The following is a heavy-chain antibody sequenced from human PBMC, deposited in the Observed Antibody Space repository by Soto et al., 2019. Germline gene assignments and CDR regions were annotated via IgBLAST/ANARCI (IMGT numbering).Heavy chain of an antibody. D-gene: IGHD3-10*01. J-gene: IGHJ6*02. V-gene: IGHV4-31*03. CDR2: IYYSGST. CDR3: ARAYSYYGSGSYENYYYYGMDV. CDR1: GGSISSGGYY. Sequence: SETLSLTCTVSGGSISSGGYYWSWIRQHPGKGLEWIGYIYYSGSTYYNPSLKSRVTISVDTSKNQFSLKLSSVTAADTAVYYCARAYSYYGSGSYENYYYYGMDVWGQGTTVTVSS.